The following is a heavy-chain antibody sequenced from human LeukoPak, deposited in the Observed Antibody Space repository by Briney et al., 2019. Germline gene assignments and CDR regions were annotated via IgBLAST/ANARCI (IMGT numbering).Heavy chain of an antibody. Sequence: PGGSLRLSCAASGFTFSNAWMSWVRQAPGKGLEWVGRIKSKTDGGTTDYAAPVKGRFTISRDDSKNTLYLQMNSLKTEDTAVYYCTTGVYMTMVRGVIITYTDYWGQGTLVTVSS. CDR3: TTGVYMTMVRGVIITYTDY. V-gene: IGHV3-15*01. CDR2: IKSKTDGGTT. J-gene: IGHJ4*02. D-gene: IGHD3-10*01. CDR1: GFTFSNAW.